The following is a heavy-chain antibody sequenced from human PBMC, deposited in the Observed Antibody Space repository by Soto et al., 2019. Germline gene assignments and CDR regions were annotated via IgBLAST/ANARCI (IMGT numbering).Heavy chain of an antibody. CDR1: GGTFSSYA. Sequence: SVKVSCKASGGTFSSYAISWVRQAPGQGLEWMGGIIPIFGTANYAQKFQGRVTITADESTSTAYMELSSLRSEDTAVYYCATHTRARYDFWSGSDHYLLAVCGQGTTVTVSS. D-gene: IGHD3-3*01. CDR3: ATHTRARYDFWSGSDHYLLAV. J-gene: IGHJ6*02. CDR2: IIPIFGTA. V-gene: IGHV1-69*13.